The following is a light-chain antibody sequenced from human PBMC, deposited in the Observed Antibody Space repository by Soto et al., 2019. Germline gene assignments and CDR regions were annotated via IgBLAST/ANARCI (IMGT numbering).Light chain of an antibody. CDR3: SSYRSSNTLL. Sequence: QSALTQPASVSGSPGQSITISCTGTSSDVGDYDYVSWYQQYAGKAPKMMIYEVSNRPSGVSNRFSGSKSGNTASLTISGLQAEEEADYYCSSYRSSNTLLFGGGTKVTVL. J-gene: IGLJ2*01. CDR1: SSDVGDYDY. V-gene: IGLV2-14*01. CDR2: EVS.